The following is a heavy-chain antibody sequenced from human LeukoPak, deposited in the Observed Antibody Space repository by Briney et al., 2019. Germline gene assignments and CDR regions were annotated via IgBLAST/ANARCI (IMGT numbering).Heavy chain of an antibody. CDR1: GFTVSSNY. CDR2: IYGGGST. J-gene: IGHJ3*02. D-gene: IGHD1-14*01. V-gene: IGHV3-53*01. Sequence: PGGSLRLSCAASGFTVSSNYMSWVRQAPGKGLEWVSNIYGGGSTYYADSVKGRFTISRDNSKNTVYLQMNSLRAGDTAVYFCARVRLDRSERNLDAFENWGQGTMVTVSS. CDR3: ARVRLDRSERNLDAFEN.